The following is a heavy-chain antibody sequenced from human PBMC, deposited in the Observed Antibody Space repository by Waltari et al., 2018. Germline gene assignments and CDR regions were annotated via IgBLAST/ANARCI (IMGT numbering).Heavy chain of an antibody. D-gene: IGHD6-13*01. CDR2: ISSDGSST. Sequence: EVQLVESGGDLVQSGGCLSLSCAASGFTFSSYGRHWGRQVPGKGLVWVSHISSDGSSTSYADSVKGRFTISRDNAKNTLFLQMSGLRAEDTAVYYCARVAGYSTSWFDFDYWGQGTLVTVSS. CDR1: GFTFSSYG. CDR3: ARVAGYSTSWFDFDY. V-gene: IGHV3-74*03. J-gene: IGHJ4*02.